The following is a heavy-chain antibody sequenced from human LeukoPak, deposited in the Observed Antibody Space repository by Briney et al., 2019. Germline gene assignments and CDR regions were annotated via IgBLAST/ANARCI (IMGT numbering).Heavy chain of an antibody. Sequence: SETLSLTCTVSGGSISSGDYYWSWIRQPPGKGLEWIGYIYYSGSTNYNPSLKSRVTISVDTSKNQFSLKLSSVTAADTAVYYCARFPHSSGYRHYYYYYYGMDVWGQGTTVTVSS. D-gene: IGHD3-22*01. CDR2: IYYSGST. CDR1: GGSISSGDYY. V-gene: IGHV4-61*08. J-gene: IGHJ6*02. CDR3: ARFPHSSGYRHYYYYYYGMDV.